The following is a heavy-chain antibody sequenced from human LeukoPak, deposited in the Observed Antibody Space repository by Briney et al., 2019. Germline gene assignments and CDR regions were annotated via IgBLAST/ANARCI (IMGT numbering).Heavy chain of an antibody. D-gene: IGHD4-17*01. CDR1: GYTFTGYY. V-gene: IGHV1-2*02. J-gene: IGHJ4*02. Sequence: ASVKVSCKASGYTFTGYYMHWVRQAPGHGLEGMGWINPNSGGTNYAQKFQGRVTMTRDTSISTAYMELSRLRSDDTAVYYCARDSNGDYYFDCWGQGTLVTVSS. CDR3: ARDSNGDYYFDC. CDR2: INPNSGGT.